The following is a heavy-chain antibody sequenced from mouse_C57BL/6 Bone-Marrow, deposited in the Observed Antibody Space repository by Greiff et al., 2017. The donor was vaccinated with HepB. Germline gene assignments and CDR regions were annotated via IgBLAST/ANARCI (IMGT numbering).Heavy chain of an antibody. Sequence: QVQLQQPGAELVRPGPSVKLSCKASGYTFTSYWMHWVKQRPGQGLEWIGVIDPSDSYTNYNQKFKGKATLTVDTSSSTAYMQLSSLTSEDSAVYYCARSYYGSSLYYFDYWGQGTTLTVSS. D-gene: IGHD1-1*01. CDR2: IDPSDSYT. CDR1: GYTFTSYW. J-gene: IGHJ2*01. V-gene: IGHV1-59*01. CDR3: ARSYYGSSLYYFDY.